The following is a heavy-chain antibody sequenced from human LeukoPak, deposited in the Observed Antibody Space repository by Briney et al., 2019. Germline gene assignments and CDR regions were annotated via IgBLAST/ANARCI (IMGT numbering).Heavy chain of an antibody. J-gene: IGHJ4*02. Sequence: SETLSLTCTVSGYSISSGYFWGWIRQPPGKGLEWIGSIYHGGSTFYNPSLKSRVTISEDTSKNQFSLKLSSVTAADTAVYYCARAGFTFSDYFGSFFDYWGQGTLVTVSS. CDR3: ARAGFTFSDYFGSFFDY. D-gene: IGHD3-10*01. CDR2: IYHGGST. CDR1: GYSISSGYF. V-gene: IGHV4-38-2*02.